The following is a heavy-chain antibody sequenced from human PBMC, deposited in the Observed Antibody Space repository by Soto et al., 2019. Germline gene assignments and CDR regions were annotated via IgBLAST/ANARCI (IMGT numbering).Heavy chain of an antibody. J-gene: IGHJ4*02. CDR3: ARLEMTSWKEAFDY. D-gene: IGHD2-2*01. CDR1: GFIFSSYG. CDR2: ISSSSSNV. Sequence: EVQLVESGGGLVQPGGSLRLSCAGSGFIFSSYGMNWVRQAPGKGLEWVSYISSSSSNVYYADSVKGRFTISRDNVKNSLYLQMNSLRDEDTAVYYCARLEMTSWKEAFDYWGQGTQVSVSS. V-gene: IGHV3-48*02.